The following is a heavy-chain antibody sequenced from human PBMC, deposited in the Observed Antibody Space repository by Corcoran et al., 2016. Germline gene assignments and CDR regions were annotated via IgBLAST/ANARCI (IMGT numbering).Heavy chain of an antibody. V-gene: IGHV3-30*18. CDR1: GFSFSNYG. D-gene: IGHD7-27*01. Sequence: QVQLVESGGGVVQPGGSLRLSCAASGFSFSNYGMHWVRQAPGKGLEWLAVISYDGSNKYYGDSAKGRFTVSIANSKNTLYLQMNSLRAEDTAGHDCAKDRASGYHGRSGWGWGDFHHWGQGTLVTVSA. CDR3: AKDRASGYHGRSGWGWGDFHH. CDR2: ISYDGSNK. J-gene: IGHJ1*01.